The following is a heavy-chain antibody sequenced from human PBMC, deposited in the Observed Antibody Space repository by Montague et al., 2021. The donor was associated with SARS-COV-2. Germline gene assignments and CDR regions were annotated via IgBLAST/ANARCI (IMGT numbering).Heavy chain of an antibody. V-gene: IGHV4-59*01. Sequence: SETLSLTCTVSGGSISGYYWTWMRQPPGKGLEWLGHIYYTGSTNYNPSLKSRVTISIDTPKNQFSLKLRSVTAADTAVYFCARAQTNCFIPNCVNYFDYWGQGATVTVSS. J-gene: IGHJ4*02. CDR2: IYYTGST. CDR1: GGSISGYY. CDR3: ARAQTNCFIPNCVNYFDY. D-gene: IGHD2-2*01.